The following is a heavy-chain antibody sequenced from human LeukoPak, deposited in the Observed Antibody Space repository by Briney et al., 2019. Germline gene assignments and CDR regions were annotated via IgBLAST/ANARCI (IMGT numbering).Heavy chain of an antibody. Sequence: SETLSLTCAVYGGSFSGYYWSWIRQPPGKGLKWIGEINHSGSTNYNPSLKSRVTISVDTSKNQFSLKLSSVTAADTAVYYCAREPYCSSTSCYVFYHWGQGTLVTVSS. D-gene: IGHD2-2*01. CDR3: AREPYCSSTSCYVFYH. CDR1: GGSFSGYY. V-gene: IGHV4-34*01. J-gene: IGHJ4*02. CDR2: INHSGST.